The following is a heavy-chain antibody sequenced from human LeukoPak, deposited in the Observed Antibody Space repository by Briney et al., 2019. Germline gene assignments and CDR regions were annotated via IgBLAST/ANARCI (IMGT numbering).Heavy chain of an antibody. CDR2: INPNSGGT. CDR3: AKKSPQETTVGPYWYLGL. Sequence: GSSVKVSCKSSGGPFSSYAVSWVRQAPGQGLEWMGWINPNSGGTNYAQKFQGRVTMTRDTSISTACMELSRLRSDDTAVYYCAKKSPQETTVGPYWYLGLWGRGTLVTVSS. V-gene: IGHV1-2*02. J-gene: IGHJ2*01. D-gene: IGHD4-23*01. CDR1: GGPFSSYA.